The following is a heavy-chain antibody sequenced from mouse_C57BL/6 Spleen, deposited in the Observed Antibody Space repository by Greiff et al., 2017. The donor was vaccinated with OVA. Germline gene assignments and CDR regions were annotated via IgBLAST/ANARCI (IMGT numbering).Heavy chain of an antibody. CDR2: INPSTGGT. CDR1: GYSFTGYY. V-gene: IGHV1-42*01. CDR3: ARTLDYGGGYFDV. D-gene: IGHD1-1*01. J-gene: IGHJ1*03. Sequence: VQLKESGPELVKPGASVKISCKASGYSFTGYYMNWVKQSPEKSLEWIGEINPSTGGTTYNQKFKAKATLTVDKSSSTAYMQLKSLTSEDSAVYYCARTLDYGGGYFDVWGTGTTVTVSS.